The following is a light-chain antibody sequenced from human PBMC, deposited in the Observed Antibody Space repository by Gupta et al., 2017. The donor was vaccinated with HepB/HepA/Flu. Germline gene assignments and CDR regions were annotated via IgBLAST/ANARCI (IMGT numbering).Light chain of an antibody. CDR2: DAT. J-gene: IGKJ4*01. V-gene: IGKV3-11*01. CDR1: QSVSNY. CDR3: QQRNNWLS. Sequence: EIVLTQSPATLSLSPGERATLSCRASQSVSNYLAWYQQKPGQAPRLLIYDATDRAPGIPARFSGSRSGTDFTLTISSLETEDFAVYYCQQRNNWLSFGGGTKVEMK.